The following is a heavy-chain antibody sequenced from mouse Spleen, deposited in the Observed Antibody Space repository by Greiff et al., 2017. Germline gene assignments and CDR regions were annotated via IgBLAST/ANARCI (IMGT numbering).Heavy chain of an antibody. Sequence: QVQLQQSGAELAKPGASVKLSCKASGYTFTSYWMHWVKQRPGQGLEWIGYINPSSGYTKYNQKFKDKATLTADKSSSTAYMQLSSLTSEDSAVYYCAIEVDWDAWFAYWGQGTLVTVSA. CDR2: INPSSGYT. CDR3: AIEVDWDAWFAY. CDR1: GYTFTSYW. J-gene: IGHJ3*01. V-gene: IGHV1-7*01. D-gene: IGHD4-1*01.